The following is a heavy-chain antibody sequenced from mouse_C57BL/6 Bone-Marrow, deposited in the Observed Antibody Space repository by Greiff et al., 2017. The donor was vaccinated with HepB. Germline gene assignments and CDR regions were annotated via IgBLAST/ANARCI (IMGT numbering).Heavy chain of an antibody. D-gene: IGHD5-1-1*01. CDR2: IDPSDSYT. V-gene: IGHV1-59*01. J-gene: IGHJ2*01. CDR3: VSPGQYKGFFDY. Sequence: QVQLQQTGAELVRPGTSVKLSCKASGYTFTSYWMHWVKQRPGQGLEWIGVIDPSDSYTNYNQKFKGKATLTVDTSSSTAYMQLSSLTSEDSAVYYRVSPGQYKGFFDYWGQGTTLTVSS. CDR1: GYTFTSYW.